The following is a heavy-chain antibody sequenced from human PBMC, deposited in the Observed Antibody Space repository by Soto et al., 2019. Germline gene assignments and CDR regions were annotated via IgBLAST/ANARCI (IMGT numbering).Heavy chain of an antibody. CDR2: INQDGSEK. V-gene: IGHV3-7*01. J-gene: IGHJ4*02. Sequence: EVQLVESGGGLVQPGGSLRLSCAASGVSFSAFWMRWVRQIPGKGLEWVANINQDGSEKQYVDSVKGRFTISRDNAKNSLFLQMNSLRAEDSAVYYCARDRGWNIVVIPASFDLWGRGALVSVSS. CDR3: ARDRGWNIVVIPASFDL. D-gene: IGHD2-15*01. CDR1: GVSFSAFW.